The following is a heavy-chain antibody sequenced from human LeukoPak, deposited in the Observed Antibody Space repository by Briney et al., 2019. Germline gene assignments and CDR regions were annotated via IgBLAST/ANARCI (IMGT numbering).Heavy chain of an antibody. D-gene: IGHD6-19*01. CDR2: IHPSGST. CDR3: ARNPVTGTNPKFDY. J-gene: IGHJ4*02. CDR1: GGSISSYY. Sequence: SETLSLTCAVSGGSISSYYWSWIRQPAGKGLEWIGRIHPSGSTNHNPSLKSRATMSIDTSKKQFSLNLSSVTAADTAVYYCARNPVTGTNPKFDYWGQGTLVTVSS. V-gene: IGHV4-4*07.